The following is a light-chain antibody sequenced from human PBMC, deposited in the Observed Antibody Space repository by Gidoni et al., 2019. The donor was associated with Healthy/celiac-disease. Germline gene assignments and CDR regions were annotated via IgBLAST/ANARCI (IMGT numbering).Light chain of an antibody. J-gene: IGKJ3*01. V-gene: IGKV3-11*01. CDR1: QSVSSY. CDR3: QQRSNWPGT. Sequence: EIVLTQSPATLSLSPGERATLSCRASQSVSSYLAWYQQKPGQAPRLLIYDASNRATGIPARFCGSGSGTDFTLTISSLEPEDFAVYYCQQRSNWPGTFGPGTKVDIK. CDR2: DAS.